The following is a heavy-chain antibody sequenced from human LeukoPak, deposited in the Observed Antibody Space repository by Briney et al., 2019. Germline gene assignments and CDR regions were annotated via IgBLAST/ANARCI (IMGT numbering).Heavy chain of an antibody. J-gene: IGHJ4*02. CDR3: ARSIAVPGKGCDY. D-gene: IGHD6-19*01. CDR2: INPNSGGT. V-gene: IGHV1-2*02. CDR1: GYTFTGYY. Sequence: ASVKVSCKASGYTFTGYYMHWVRQAPGQGLEWMGWINPNSGGTNYAQKFQGRVTMTRHTSISTAYMELSRLRSDDTAVYYCARSIAVPGKGCDYWGQGTLVTVSS.